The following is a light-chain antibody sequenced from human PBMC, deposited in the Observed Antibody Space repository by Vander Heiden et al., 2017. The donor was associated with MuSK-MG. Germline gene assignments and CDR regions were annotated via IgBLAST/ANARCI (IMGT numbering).Light chain of an antibody. CDR3: QQYYSTPRT. CDR1: QSVLYSSNNKNY. V-gene: IGKV4-1*01. J-gene: IGKJ1*01. Sequence: DIVMTQSPDSLAVSLGERATINCKSSQSVLYSSNNKNYLAWYQQKPGQPPKLLIYWASTPESGVPDRFSGSGSGTDFTLTISSLQAEDVAFYYCQQYYSTPRTFGQGTKVEIK. CDR2: WAS.